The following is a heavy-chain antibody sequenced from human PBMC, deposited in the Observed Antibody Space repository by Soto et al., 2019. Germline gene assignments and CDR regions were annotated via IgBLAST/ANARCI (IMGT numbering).Heavy chain of an antibody. Sequence: SETLSLTCTVSGDSVTSVSDYWSWIRQPPGKGLEWTGYIYYSGSADYNPSLGSRVTISIDTSKNQFSLKLTSVTAADTAVYYCARGVGFGYYYYHMDLWGQGTTVTVSS. V-gene: IGHV4-61*01. D-gene: IGHD3-10*01. CDR3: ARGVGFGYYYYHMDL. CDR2: IYYSGSA. CDR1: GDSVTSVSDY. J-gene: IGHJ6*02.